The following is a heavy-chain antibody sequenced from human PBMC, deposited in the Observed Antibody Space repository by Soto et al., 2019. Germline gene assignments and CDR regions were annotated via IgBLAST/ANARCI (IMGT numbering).Heavy chain of an antibody. CDR3: ARDPELELRPFLIHNWFDP. D-gene: IGHD1-7*01. V-gene: IGHV1-18*01. CDR2: ISAYNGNT. CDR1: GYTFTSYG. Sequence: EASVKVSCKASGYTFTSYGISWVRQAPGQGLEWMGWISAYNGNTNYAQKLQGRVTMTTDTSTSTAYMELRSLRSDDTAVYYCARDPELELRPFLIHNWFDPWGQGTLVTVSS. J-gene: IGHJ5*02.